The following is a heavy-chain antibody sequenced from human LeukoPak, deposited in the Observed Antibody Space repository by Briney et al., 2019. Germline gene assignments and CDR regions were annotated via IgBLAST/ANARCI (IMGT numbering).Heavy chain of an antibody. Sequence: GGSLRLSCAASGFTFSSYGMHWVRQAPGKGLEWVGHIKKKTSGGTAEYSAPVKGRFTISRDDSKNTLYLQMNSLKTEDTAVYYCSRDVNPGDYGLDYWGQGTLVTVSS. D-gene: IGHD4-17*01. CDR1: GFTFSSYG. V-gene: IGHV3-15*01. J-gene: IGHJ4*02. CDR3: SRDVNPGDYGLDY. CDR2: IKKKTSGGTA.